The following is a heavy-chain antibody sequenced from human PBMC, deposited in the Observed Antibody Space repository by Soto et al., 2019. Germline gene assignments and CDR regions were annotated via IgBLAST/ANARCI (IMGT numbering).Heavy chain of an antibody. V-gene: IGHV3-30*18. Sequence: QVQLVESGGGVVQPGRSLRLSCVASGFTFSSYGIHWVRQAPGKGLEWVAVISYDGGNKFYGDSVKGRFTISRDNSKNALYLQKNSLRGEDTAVYYCAKEEEQLVLFGLDYWGQGTLVTVSS. CDR2: ISYDGGNK. CDR3: AKEEEQLVLFGLDY. D-gene: IGHD6-13*01. CDR1: GFTFSSYG. J-gene: IGHJ4*02.